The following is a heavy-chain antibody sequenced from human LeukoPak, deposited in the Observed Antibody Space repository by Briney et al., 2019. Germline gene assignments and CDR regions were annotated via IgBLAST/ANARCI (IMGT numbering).Heavy chain of an antibody. CDR1: GYRFTSYR. Sequence: ASVKVSCKASGYRFTSYRISWVRQAPGQGLEWMGWISAYNGNTNYAQKLQGRVTMTTDTSTSTAYMELRSLRADDTAVYYCARGGDGDILTGRVFDYGGQGTLVAVSS. V-gene: IGHV1-18*01. CDR2: ISAYNGNT. D-gene: IGHD3-9*01. J-gene: IGHJ4*02. CDR3: ARGGDGDILTGRVFDY.